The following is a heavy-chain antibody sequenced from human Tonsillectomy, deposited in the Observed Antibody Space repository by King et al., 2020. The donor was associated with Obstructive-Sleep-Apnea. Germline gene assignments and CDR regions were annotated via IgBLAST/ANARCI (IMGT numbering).Heavy chain of an antibody. J-gene: IGHJ3*02. Sequence: QLVQSGAEVKKPGSSVKVSCKASGGTFSSYAISWVRQAPGQGLEWMGGIIPIFGTANYAQKFQGRVTITADESTSTAYMELCSLRSEDTAVYYCARGTLIAVAVSDAFDIWGQGTMVTVSS. V-gene: IGHV1-69*01. D-gene: IGHD6-19*01. CDR2: IIPIFGTA. CDR3: ARGTLIAVAVSDAFDI. CDR1: GGTFSSYA.